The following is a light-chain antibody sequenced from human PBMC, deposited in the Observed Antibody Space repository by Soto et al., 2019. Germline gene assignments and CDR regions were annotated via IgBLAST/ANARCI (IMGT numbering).Light chain of an antibody. J-gene: IGKJ1*01. CDR1: QSIISG. CDR3: KQYNSYRN. V-gene: IGKV1-5*03. Sequence: DIQMTQSPSTLSASVVYIVTITFRASQSIISGLALYQQKPGKAPKLLIYRASSLESGVPSRFSGSGSVTEITLTISSLQPDDFATYYCKQYNSYRNFGQGTKVDIK. CDR2: RAS.